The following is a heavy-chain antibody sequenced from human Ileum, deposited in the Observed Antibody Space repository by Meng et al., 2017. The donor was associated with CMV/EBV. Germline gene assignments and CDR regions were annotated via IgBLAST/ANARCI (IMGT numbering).Heavy chain of an antibody. CDR1: GFTFNNHG. CDR3: AKDVSGSGL. Sequence: QWQLVESGGGVVQPGGALRLSCAASGFTFNNHGMHWVRQAPGKGLEWVSFIRSDGRITYYVDSVKGRFSISRDNSRNTLYLEMNSLRHEDTAVYFCAKDVSGSGLWGQGTLVTVSS. D-gene: IGHD3-10*01. J-gene: IGHJ4*02. CDR2: IRSDGRIT. V-gene: IGHV3-30*02.